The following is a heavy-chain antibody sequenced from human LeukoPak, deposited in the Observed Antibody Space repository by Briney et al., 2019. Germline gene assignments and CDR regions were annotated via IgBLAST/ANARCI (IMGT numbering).Heavy chain of an antibody. V-gene: IGHV4-39*07. CDR1: GGSISSSNYY. Sequence: PSETLSLTCSVAGGSISSSNYYWGWLRQPPGKGLEWIGRIYTSGSTNYNPSLKSRVTISVDTSKNQFSLKLSSVTAADPAVYYCARGPGGTFDYWGQGTLVTVSS. CDR2: IYTSGST. CDR3: ARGPGGTFDY. J-gene: IGHJ4*02. D-gene: IGHD1-1*01.